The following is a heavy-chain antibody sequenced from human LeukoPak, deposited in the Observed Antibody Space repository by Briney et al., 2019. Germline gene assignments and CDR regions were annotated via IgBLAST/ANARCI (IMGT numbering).Heavy chain of an antibody. CDR3: ARTRGGTRYSSSPPCDY. D-gene: IGHD6-13*01. J-gene: IGHJ4*02. V-gene: IGHV4-34*01. CDR2: INHSGST. CDR1: GGSFSGYY. Sequence: SETLSLTCAVYGGSFSGYYCSWIRQPPGKWLEWIGEINHSGSTNYNPSLKSRVTISVDTSKNQFSLKLSSVTAADTAVYYCARTRGGTRYSSSPPCDYWGQGTLVTVSS.